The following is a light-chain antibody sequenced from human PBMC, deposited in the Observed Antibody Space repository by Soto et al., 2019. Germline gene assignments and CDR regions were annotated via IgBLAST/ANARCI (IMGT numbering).Light chain of an antibody. CDR1: SSDVSGYNY. J-gene: IGLJ2*01. V-gene: IGLV2-14*01. Sequence: QSALTQPASVSGSPGQSITISCTGTSSDVSGYNYVSWYQQHPGKAPKLIIYDVSYRPSGVSNHFSGSKSGNTASLTISGLQAEDEAEYYCSSYTSSSTLVFGGGTKLTVL. CDR3: SSYTSSSTLV. CDR2: DVS.